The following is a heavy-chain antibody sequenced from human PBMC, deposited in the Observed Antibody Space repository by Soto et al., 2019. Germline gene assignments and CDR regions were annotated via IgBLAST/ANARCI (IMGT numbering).Heavy chain of an antibody. D-gene: IGHD6-13*01. CDR1: GYTFTSYG. J-gene: IGHJ4*02. CDR2: ISAYNGNT. Sequence: QVQLVQSGAEVKKPGASVKVSCKASGYTFTSYGISWVRQAPGQGLEWMGWISAYNGNTNYAQKLQGRVTMTTETTTSTEYTALMNLRSDGTAVYYCARESSSSCRDYWGQGTLVTVSS. CDR3: ARESSSSCRDY. V-gene: IGHV1-18*01.